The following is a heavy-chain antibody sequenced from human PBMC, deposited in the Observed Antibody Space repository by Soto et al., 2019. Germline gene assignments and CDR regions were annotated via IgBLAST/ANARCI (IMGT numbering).Heavy chain of an antibody. CDR2: ISYDGSNK. Sequence: GGSLRLSCAASGFTFSSYAMHWVRQAPGKGLEWVAVISYDGSNKYHADSVKGRFTISRDNSKNTLYLQMNSLRAEDTAVYYCAAYGGFYDSSGSWGQGTLVTVSS. J-gene: IGHJ5*02. V-gene: IGHV3-30-3*01. CDR3: AAYGGFYDSSGS. D-gene: IGHD3-22*01. CDR1: GFTFSSYA.